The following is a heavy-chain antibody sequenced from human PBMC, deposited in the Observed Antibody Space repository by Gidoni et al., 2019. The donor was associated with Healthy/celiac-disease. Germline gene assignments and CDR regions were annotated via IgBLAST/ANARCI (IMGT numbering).Heavy chain of an antibody. V-gene: IGHV2-5*02. J-gene: IGHJ5*02. CDR3: AHSRNDYDFDSVSWFDP. CDR1: GLSLSTSGGG. D-gene: IGHD3-3*01. Sequence: QITLKESGPTLVKPTQTLMLTFTFSGLSLSTSGGGVGWVRQPPGKALEWLALIYWDDDKRYSPSLKSRLTITKDTSKNQMVLTMTNMDPVNTATYYCAHSRNDYDFDSVSWFDPWGQGTLVTVSS. CDR2: IYWDDDK.